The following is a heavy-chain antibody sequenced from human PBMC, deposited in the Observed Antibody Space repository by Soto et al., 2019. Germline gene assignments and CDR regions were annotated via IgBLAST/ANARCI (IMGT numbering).Heavy chain of an antibody. Sequence: SQTLSLTCAISGDSVSSNRAAWNWIRQSPSRGLEWLGRTYYRSKWYNDYALFVKSRISINPDTSKNQFSLHLNSVTPDDTAVYYCARAPPDFHSAFDFWGQGTPVTVSS. V-gene: IGHV6-1*01. CDR2: TYYRSKWYN. J-gene: IGHJ4*02. D-gene: IGHD4-4*01. CDR1: GDSVSSNRAA. CDR3: ARAPPDFHSAFDF.